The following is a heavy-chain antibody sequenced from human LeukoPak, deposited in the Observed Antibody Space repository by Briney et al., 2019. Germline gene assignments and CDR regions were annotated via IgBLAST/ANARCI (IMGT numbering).Heavy chain of an antibody. CDR3: AGRYYYDSSGYSN. J-gene: IGHJ4*02. V-gene: IGHV4-59*08. D-gene: IGHD3-22*01. CDR2: IYYSGST. CDR1: GDSISSYH. Sequence: PSETLSLTCTVSGDSISSYHWSWIRQPPGKGLEWIGYIYYSGSTTYNPSLKSRVTISVDTSKNQFSLKLSSVTAADTAVYYCAGRYYYDSSGYSNWGQGTLVTVSS.